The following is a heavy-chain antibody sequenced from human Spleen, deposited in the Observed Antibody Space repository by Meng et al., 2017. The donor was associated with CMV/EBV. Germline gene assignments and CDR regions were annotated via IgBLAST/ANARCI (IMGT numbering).Heavy chain of an antibody. CDR2: IYSGGGRT. CDR1: GFTFSSYA. V-gene: IGHV3-23*03. CDR3: AKIETSYYGAFDM. D-gene: IGHD2-21*01. Sequence: GESLKISCAASGFTFSSYAMSWVRQAPGKGLEWVSVIYSGGGRTYYSDSVKGRFTVSRDNSRNTLFLQMNGLRVDDTAIYYCAKIETSYYGAFDMWGQGTKVTVSS. J-gene: IGHJ3*02.